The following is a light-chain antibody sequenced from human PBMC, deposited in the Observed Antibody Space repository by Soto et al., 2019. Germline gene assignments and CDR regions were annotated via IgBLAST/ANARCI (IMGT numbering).Light chain of an antibody. CDR2: AAS. J-gene: IGKJ3*01. V-gene: IGKV3-20*01. CDR1: QTVSSAY. Sequence: EIVLTQSPGTLSLSPGERATLSCRASQTVSSAYLAWYQQKPGQAPRLLIYAASSTATGIPDRFSGSGYGTDFIPTITRLEPEDFAVYYCQHYGNSVFTFGPGTKVDIK. CDR3: QHYGNSVFT.